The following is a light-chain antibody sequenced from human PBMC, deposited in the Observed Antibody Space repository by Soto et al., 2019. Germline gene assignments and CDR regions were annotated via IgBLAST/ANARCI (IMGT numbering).Light chain of an antibody. Sequence: DIVMTQSPDSLAVSLGERATINCKSSQSVLYSSNNKNYLAWYQQKPGQPPKLLIYWASTRESGVSDRFSGSGSGTDFTLTISSLQAEDVAVYYCHQYFSIPFTFGPGTKVDIK. CDR2: WAS. CDR3: HQYFSIPFT. J-gene: IGKJ3*01. CDR1: QSVLYSSNNKNY. V-gene: IGKV4-1*01.